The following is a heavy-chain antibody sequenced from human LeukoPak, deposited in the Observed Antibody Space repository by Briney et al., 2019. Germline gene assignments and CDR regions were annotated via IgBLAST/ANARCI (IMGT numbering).Heavy chain of an antibody. CDR2: INPNSGGT. Sequence: GASVKVSCKASGYTFTGYYMHWVRQAPGQGLEWMGRINPNSGGTNYAQKFQGRVTMTRDTSISTAYMELSRLRSDDTAVHYCARPGPDYYDSSGYYSWGQGTLVTVSS. V-gene: IGHV1-2*06. CDR3: ARPGPDYYDSSGYYS. CDR1: GYTFTGYY. D-gene: IGHD3-22*01. J-gene: IGHJ4*02.